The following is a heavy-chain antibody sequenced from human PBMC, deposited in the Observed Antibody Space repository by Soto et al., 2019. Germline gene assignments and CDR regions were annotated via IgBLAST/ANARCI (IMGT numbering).Heavy chain of an antibody. CDR1: GFTFSSYS. V-gene: IGHV3-23*01. D-gene: IGHD3-10*01. J-gene: IGHJ4*02. CDR3: AKKVNSGPGSQYFDY. Sequence: GGSLRLSCAASGFTFSSYSMSWVRQAPGKGLEWVSGFRTGADDGTTDYADSVKGRFTISRDISKNTLLLQMNSLRAEDTAIYYCAKKVNSGPGSQYFDYWGQGTLVTVSS. CDR2: FRTGADDGTT.